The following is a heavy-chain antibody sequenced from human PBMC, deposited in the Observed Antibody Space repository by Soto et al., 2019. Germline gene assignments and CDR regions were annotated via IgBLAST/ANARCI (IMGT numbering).Heavy chain of an antibody. D-gene: IGHD2-15*01. CDR1: GFTFSSYG. V-gene: IGHV3-33*01. Sequence: GGSLRLSCAASGFTFSSYGMHWVRQAPGKGLEWVAVIWYDGSNKYYADSVKGRFTISRDNSKNTLYLQMNSLRAEDTAVYYCARDALGYCSGGSCAQWFDPWGQGTLVTVSS. CDR3: ARDALGYCSGGSCAQWFDP. CDR2: IWYDGSNK. J-gene: IGHJ5*02.